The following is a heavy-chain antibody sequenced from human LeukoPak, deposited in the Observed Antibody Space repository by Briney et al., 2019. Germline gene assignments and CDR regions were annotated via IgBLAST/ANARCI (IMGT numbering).Heavy chain of an antibody. V-gene: IGHV3-48*01. CDR1: GFTFSSYT. J-gene: IGHJ4*02. CDR2: ITSSSSTI. CDR3: ASRAPYGY. D-gene: IGHD3-10*01. Sequence: GGSLRLXCAASGFTFSSYTMNWVRQAPGKGLEWVSYITSSSSTIYYADSVKSRFTISRDNAKNSLYLQMNSLRAEDTAVYYCASRAPYGYWGQGTLVTVSS.